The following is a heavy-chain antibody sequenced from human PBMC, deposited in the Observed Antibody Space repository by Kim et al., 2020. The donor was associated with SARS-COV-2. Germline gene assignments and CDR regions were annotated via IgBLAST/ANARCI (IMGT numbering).Heavy chain of an antibody. D-gene: IGHD3-10*01. CDR3: ATQGSRRNGLGY. J-gene: IGHJ4*02. Sequence: YYTPSLKSRVTMSVDTSRNQFSRKLSSVTAAVTAVYYCATQGSRRNGLGYWGQGTLVTVSS. V-gene: IGHV4-30-2*04.